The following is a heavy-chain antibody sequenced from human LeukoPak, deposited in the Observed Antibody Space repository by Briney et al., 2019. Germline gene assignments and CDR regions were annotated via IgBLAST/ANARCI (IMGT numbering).Heavy chain of an antibody. Sequence: PGGSLRLACEASGFTFSSYAMSWVRQAPGKGLEGFSSIIGSGGTTDYADSVKGRFTVSRDNSRNPLYVQMNSLRVEDTAIYYCAKDVSETYAAWGSYCSDYWGQGTLVTVSS. CDR3: AKDVSETYAAWGSYCSDY. CDR1: GFTFSSYA. V-gene: IGHV3-23*01. D-gene: IGHD3-16*02. J-gene: IGHJ4*02. CDR2: IIGSGGTT.